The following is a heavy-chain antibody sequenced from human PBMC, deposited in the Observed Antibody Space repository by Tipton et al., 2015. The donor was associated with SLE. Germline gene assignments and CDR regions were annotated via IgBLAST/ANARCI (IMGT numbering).Heavy chain of an antibody. Sequence: TLSLTCTVSGGSITNHYWNWIRQPPGKGLEWIGYIHYSGTTHDNPSLKSRVTMSVDMSKNQFSLKLKSVTAADTAVYYCARDLGYDFWSGFGVFDPWGQGTLVTVSS. CDR1: GGSITNHY. CDR2: IHYSGTT. J-gene: IGHJ5*02. D-gene: IGHD3-3*01. V-gene: IGHV4-59*11. CDR3: ARDLGYDFWSGFGVFDP.